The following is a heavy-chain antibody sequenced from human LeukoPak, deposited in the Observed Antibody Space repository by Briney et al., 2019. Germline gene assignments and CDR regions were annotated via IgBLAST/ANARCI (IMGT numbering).Heavy chain of an antibody. D-gene: IGHD4-23*01. CDR2: INPNSGST. V-gene: IGHV1-46*01. CDR3: ARVTDYGGNSPFDY. CDR1: GYTFTSYY. Sequence: ASVKVSCKASGYTFTSYYIHWVRQAPGQGLEWMGIINPNSGSTNYAQKFQGRVTMTRDTSTSTVYMDLSSLRSEDTATYYCARVTDYGGNSPFDYWGQGTLVTVSS. J-gene: IGHJ4*02.